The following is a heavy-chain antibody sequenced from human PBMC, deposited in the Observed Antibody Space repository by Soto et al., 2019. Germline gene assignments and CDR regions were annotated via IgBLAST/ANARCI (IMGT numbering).Heavy chain of an antibody. CDR2: IRGAGGST. CDR1: GFTFGSYA. CDR3: AGDYYDFWSGFLDY. J-gene: IGHJ4*02. V-gene: IGHV3-23*01. Sequence: EVQLLQSGGHVVQPGGSLRLSCEGSGFTFGSYAMSWVRQAPGKGLEWVSLIRGAGGSTSYADSVKGRFIISRDNSKSTLYLQMNSLRPEDTATYYCAGDYYDFWSGFLDYWGQGTPVTVSS. D-gene: IGHD3-3*01.